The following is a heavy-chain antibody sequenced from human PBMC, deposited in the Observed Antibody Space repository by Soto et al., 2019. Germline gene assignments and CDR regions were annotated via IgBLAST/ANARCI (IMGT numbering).Heavy chain of an antibody. Sequence: GGSLRLSCAASGFTFSNSWMSWVRQAPGKGLEWVANIKEDGSEIHYVDSVKGRFTISRDNTKNCLYLQMSSLRVEDTGVYYCVGDDWGPAHIRGQGTPVTVSS. J-gene: IGHJ4*02. CDR3: VGDDWGPAHI. CDR1: GFTFSNSW. V-gene: IGHV3-7*04. D-gene: IGHD2-2*01. CDR2: IKEDGSEI.